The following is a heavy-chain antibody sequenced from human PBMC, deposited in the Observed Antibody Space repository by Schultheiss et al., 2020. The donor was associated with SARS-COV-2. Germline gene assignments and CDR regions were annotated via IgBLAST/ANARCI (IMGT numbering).Heavy chain of an antibody. CDR2: INKDATTT. J-gene: IGHJ4*02. Sequence: GESLKISCAASGFTFSIYWMHWVRQAPGKGLVWVSRINKDATTTAYADSVKGRFTISRDNAANTLYLQMNDLRAEDTAVYYCARAMNDYGDYGEYWGRGAPVTVSS. D-gene: IGHD4-17*01. V-gene: IGHV3-74*03. CDR1: GFTFSIYW. CDR3: ARAMNDYGDYGEY.